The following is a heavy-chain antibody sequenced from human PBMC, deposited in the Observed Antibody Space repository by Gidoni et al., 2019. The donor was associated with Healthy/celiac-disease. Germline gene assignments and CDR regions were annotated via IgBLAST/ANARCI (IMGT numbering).Heavy chain of an antibody. V-gene: IGHV1-69*01. CDR1: GGTFSSYA. Sequence: QVQLVQSGAEVKKPGSSVMVSCKASGGTFSSYAISWVRQAPGQGLEWMGGIIPIFGTANYAQKFQGRVTITADESTSTAYMELSSLRSEDTAVYYCASGIAAAGMTNNYYYGMDVWGQGTTVTVSS. CDR2: IIPIFGTA. D-gene: IGHD6-13*01. CDR3: ASGIAAAGMTNNYYYGMDV. J-gene: IGHJ6*02.